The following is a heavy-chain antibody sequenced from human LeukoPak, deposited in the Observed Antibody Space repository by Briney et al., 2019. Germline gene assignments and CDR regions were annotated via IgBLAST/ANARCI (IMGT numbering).Heavy chain of an antibody. Sequence: GGSLRLSCAASGFTFDDYAMHWVRQAPGKGLEWVSGISWKSGSIGYADSVKGRFTISRDNAKNTLYLQMNSLRAEDTAVYYCAKDGAIVVVTYFDYWGQGTLVTVSS. CDR3: AKDGAIVVVTYFDY. CDR2: ISWKSGSI. D-gene: IGHD2-2*01. V-gene: IGHV3-9*01. CDR1: GFTFDDYA. J-gene: IGHJ4*02.